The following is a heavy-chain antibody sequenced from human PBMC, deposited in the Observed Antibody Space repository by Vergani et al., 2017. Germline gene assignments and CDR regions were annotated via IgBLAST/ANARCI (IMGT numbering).Heavy chain of an antibody. CDR3: AHGGGRRFLEWLPFDC. V-gene: IGHV2-5*01. CDR2: IYWNDDK. J-gene: IGHJ4*02. D-gene: IGHD3-3*01. Sequence: QITLKESGPTLVKPTQTLTLTCTFSGFSLSTSGVGVGWLRQPPGKALEWLALIYWNDDKRYSPSLKSRLTITKDTSKSQVVLTMTNMDPGDTATYYCAHGGGRRFLEWLPFDCWGQGTLVAVSS. CDR1: GFSLSTSGVG.